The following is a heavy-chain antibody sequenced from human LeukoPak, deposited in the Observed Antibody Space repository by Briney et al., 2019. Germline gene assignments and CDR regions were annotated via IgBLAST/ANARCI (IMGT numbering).Heavy chain of an antibody. CDR2: INAGNGNT. CDR1: GYTFTSYA. J-gene: IGHJ4*02. CDR3: AREDPGGSCPDFDY. D-gene: IGHD2-15*01. V-gene: IGHV1-3*01. Sequence: ASVKVSCKASGYTFTSYAMHWVRQAPGQRLEWMGWINAGNGNTKYSQKFQGRVTITGDTSASTAYMELSSLRSEDTAVYYCAREDPGGSCPDFDYWGQGTLVTVSS.